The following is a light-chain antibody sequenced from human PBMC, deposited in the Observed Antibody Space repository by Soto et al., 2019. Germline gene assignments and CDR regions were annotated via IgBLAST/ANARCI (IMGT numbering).Light chain of an antibody. J-gene: IGKJ4*01. CDR3: QQYDNLPLT. CDR2: NAS. V-gene: IGKV1-33*01. CDR1: QDISNY. Sequence: DIQMTQSPSSLAASVGDRVTITFQASQDISNYLNWYQQKPGKAPKLLIYNASNLETGVPARFSGSGSGTYFTFTISRLQAEDIATYYCQQYDNLPLTFGGGTKVEIK.